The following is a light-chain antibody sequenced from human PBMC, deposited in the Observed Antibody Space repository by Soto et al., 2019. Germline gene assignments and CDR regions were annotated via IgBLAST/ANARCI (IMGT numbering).Light chain of an antibody. CDR3: QRYYSTPWT. J-gene: IGKJ1*01. CDR2: WAS. CDR1: QSVLYSSNNKNY. Sequence: DIVMTQSPDSLAVSLGERATINCKSSQSVLYSSNNKNYLAWYQQKPGQSPKLLIYWASTRESGVPDRFTGSGSGTDFTLTISSLQAEDVAVYYCQRYYSTPWTFGQGTKVEIK. V-gene: IGKV4-1*01.